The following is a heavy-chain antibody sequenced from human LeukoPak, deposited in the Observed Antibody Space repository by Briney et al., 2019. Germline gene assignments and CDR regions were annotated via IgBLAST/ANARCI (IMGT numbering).Heavy chain of an antibody. J-gene: IGHJ6*02. CDR1: GDSVSRNSAA. CDR2: TYYKSKWYS. Sequence: SQTLSLTCAISGDSVSRNSAAWSWIRQSPSRGLEWLGRTYYKSKWYSDYAVSVESRITINPDTSKNQFSLQLNSVTPDDTAVYYCAREEGVTSAYYYYGMDVWGQGTTVTVSS. CDR3: AREEGVTSAYYYYGMDV. D-gene: IGHD3-10*01. V-gene: IGHV6-1*01.